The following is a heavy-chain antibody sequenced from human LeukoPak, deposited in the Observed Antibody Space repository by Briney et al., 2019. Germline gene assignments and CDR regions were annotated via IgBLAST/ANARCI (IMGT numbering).Heavy chain of an antibody. V-gene: IGHV3-74*01. J-gene: IGHJ4*02. CDR2: IISDGSST. CDR1: GFTFSTYW. Sequence: GGSLRLSCEASGFTFSTYWMHWVRQAPGKGLVWVSRIISDGSSTNYADSVKGRFTISRDNARNTLYLQMNSLRADDTAVYYCARAYSYGYKGFDYWGQGTLVTVSS. D-gene: IGHD5-24*01. CDR3: ARAYSYGYKGFDY.